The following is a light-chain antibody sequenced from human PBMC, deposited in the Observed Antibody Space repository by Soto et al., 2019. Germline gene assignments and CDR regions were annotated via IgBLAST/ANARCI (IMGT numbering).Light chain of an antibody. V-gene: IGKV3-15*01. CDR1: QSVSSY. Sequence: EIVMTQSPATQSASPGERATLSCRASQSVSSYLAWYQQKPGQAPRLLIYGASTRATGIPARFSGSGSGTEFTLTISSLQSEDFAVYYCQQYNNWPPWTFGQGTKVEIK. CDR2: GAS. CDR3: QQYNNWPPWT. J-gene: IGKJ1*01.